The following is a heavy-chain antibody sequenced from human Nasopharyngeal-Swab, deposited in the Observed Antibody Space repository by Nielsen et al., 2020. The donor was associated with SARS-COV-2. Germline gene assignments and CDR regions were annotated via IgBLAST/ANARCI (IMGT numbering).Heavy chain of an antibody. CDR3: ARVSEQQLAPPHFDY. J-gene: IGHJ4*02. D-gene: IGHD6-13*01. V-gene: IGHV4-39*07. CDR2: ISYSGST. Sequence: WIRQPPGKGLEWIGSISYSGSTYYNPSLKSRVTISVDTSKNQFSLKLSSVTAADTAVYYCARVSEQQLAPPHFDYWGQGTLVTVSS.